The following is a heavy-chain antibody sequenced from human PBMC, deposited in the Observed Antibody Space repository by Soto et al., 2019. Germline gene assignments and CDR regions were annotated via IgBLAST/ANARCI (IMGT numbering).Heavy chain of an antibody. Sequence: ASVNVSCKASGYTFTSYGISWVRQAPGQGLEWMGWISAYNGNTNYAQKLQGRVTMTTDTSTSTAYMELRSLRSDDTAVYYCARVPGDFWSGYPVPDYWGQGTLVTVSS. CDR1: GYTFTSYG. CDR2: ISAYNGNT. J-gene: IGHJ4*02. D-gene: IGHD3-3*01. CDR3: ARVPGDFWSGYPVPDY. V-gene: IGHV1-18*01.